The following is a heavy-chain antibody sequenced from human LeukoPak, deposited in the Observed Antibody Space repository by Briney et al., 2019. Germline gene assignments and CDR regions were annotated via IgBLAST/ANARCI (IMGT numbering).Heavy chain of an antibody. J-gene: IGHJ5*02. V-gene: IGHV1-18*04. D-gene: IGHD6-19*01. CDR2: ISAYNGNT. CDR1: GYTFTSYD. CDR3: AVCSSGWYGCFDP. Sequence: ASVKVSCKASGYTFTSYDMHWVRQAPGQGLEWMGWISAYNGNTNYAQKLQGRVTMTTDTSTSTAYMELRSLRSDDTAVYYCAVCSSGWYGCFDPWGQGTLVTVSS.